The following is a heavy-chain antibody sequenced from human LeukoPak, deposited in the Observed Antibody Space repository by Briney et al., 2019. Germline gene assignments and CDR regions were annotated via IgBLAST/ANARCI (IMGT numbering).Heavy chain of an antibody. D-gene: IGHD1-26*01. CDR1: GGSISSSTYY. V-gene: IGHV4-39*01. Sequence: KPSETLSLTCTVSGGSISSSTYYWGWIRQPPGNGLEWLGSIYYSGSTYYNPSLKSRVTISVDTSKNQFSLKLSSVTAADTAVYYCARGAPRGERLGWFDPWGQGTLVTVSS. CDR2: IYYSGST. J-gene: IGHJ5*02. CDR3: ARGAPRGERLGWFDP.